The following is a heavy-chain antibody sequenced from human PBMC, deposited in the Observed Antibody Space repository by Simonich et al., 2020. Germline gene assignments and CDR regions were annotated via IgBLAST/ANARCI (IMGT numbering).Heavy chain of an antibody. CDR1: GGSISSSSYY. Sequence: QLQLQESGPGLVKPSETLSLTCTVSGGSISSSSYYWGWIRQPPGKGLGWIGSIYYSGSTNYNPSLKSRVTLSVDTSKNQFSLKLSSVTAADTAVYYCARGISSGWYWYFDLWGRGTLVTVSS. CDR2: IYYSGST. CDR3: ARGISSGWYWYFDL. J-gene: IGHJ2*01. V-gene: IGHV4-39*07. D-gene: IGHD6-19*01.